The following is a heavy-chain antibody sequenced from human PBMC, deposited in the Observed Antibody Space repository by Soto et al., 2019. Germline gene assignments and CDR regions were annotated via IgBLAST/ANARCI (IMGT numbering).Heavy chain of an antibody. D-gene: IGHD4-17*01. CDR3: ARLNGEAVTTLFDY. Sequence: LTCTVSGGSISSSSYYWGWIRQPPGKGLEWIGSIYYSGSTYYNPSLKSRVTISVDTSKNQFSLKLSSVTAADTAVYYCARLNGEAVTTLFDYWGQGTLVTVSS. CDR2: IYYSGST. CDR1: GGSISSSSYY. V-gene: IGHV4-39*01. J-gene: IGHJ4*02.